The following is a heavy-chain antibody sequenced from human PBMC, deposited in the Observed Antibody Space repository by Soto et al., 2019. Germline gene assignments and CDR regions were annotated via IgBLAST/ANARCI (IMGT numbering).Heavy chain of an antibody. CDR2: IYYSGST. V-gene: IGHV4-59*01. CDR1: GGSISSYY. D-gene: IGHD3-16*02. CDR3: AGGGGADYDCIWGSYRNWFDP. Sequence: SETLSLTCTVSGGSISSYYWSWIRQPPGKGLEWIGYIYYSGSTNYNPSLKSRVTISVDTSKNQFSLKLSSVTAADTAVYYCAGGGGADYDCIWGSYRNWFDPWGQGTLVTVSS. J-gene: IGHJ5*02.